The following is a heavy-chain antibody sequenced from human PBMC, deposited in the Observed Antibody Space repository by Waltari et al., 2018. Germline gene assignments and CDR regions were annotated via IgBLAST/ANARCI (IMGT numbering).Heavy chain of an antibody. D-gene: IGHD5-18*01. Sequence: EVRLEESGGGLVQPGGSLRLSCAAAGFAFISYWMHWVRQATGEGLVWVSRIDNDGSGTTYADSVMGRFTISRDNAKNTVYLEMNSLRAEDTAVYYCSRSPAGYSRSDYWGQGTLVTVSS. CDR1: GFAFISYW. CDR3: SRSPAGYSRSDY. J-gene: IGHJ4*02. V-gene: IGHV3-74*01. CDR2: IDNDGSGT.